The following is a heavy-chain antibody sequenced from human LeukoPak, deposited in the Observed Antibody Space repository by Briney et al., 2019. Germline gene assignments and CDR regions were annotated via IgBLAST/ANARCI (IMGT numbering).Heavy chain of an antibody. D-gene: IGHD5-12*01. CDR1: GFSFSSYA. CDR3: ARDRGVAAHLDY. Sequence: GGSLRLSCAASGFSFSSYATSWVRPATGKGLDWVSTVSSSGGNTYYADSVKGRFTISRDNSKNTLYLQMSSLRAEDTAVYYCARDRGVAAHLDYWGQGTLVTVSS. CDR2: VSSSGGNT. V-gene: IGHV3-23*01. J-gene: IGHJ4*02.